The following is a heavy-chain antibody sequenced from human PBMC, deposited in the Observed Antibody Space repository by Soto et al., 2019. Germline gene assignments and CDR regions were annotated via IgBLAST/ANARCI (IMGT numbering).Heavy chain of an antibody. Sequence: SETLSLTCTVSGGSISSSSYYWGWIRQPPGKGLEWIGSIYYSGSTYYNPSLKSRVTISVDTSKNQFSLKLSSVTAADTAVYYCARSRSLLYYGMDVWGQGTTVT. J-gene: IGHJ6*02. V-gene: IGHV4-39*01. CDR3: ARSRSLLYYGMDV. CDR1: GGSISSSSYY. D-gene: IGHD2-15*01. CDR2: IYYSGST.